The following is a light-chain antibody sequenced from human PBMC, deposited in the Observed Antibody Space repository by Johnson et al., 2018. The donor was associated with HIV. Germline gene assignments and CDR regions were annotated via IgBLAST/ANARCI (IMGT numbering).Light chain of an antibody. Sequence: QSVLTQPPSASETPGQRVTISCSGSTSNIGSNTVSWYQQLPGTAPKLLIYRNHQRPSGVPDRISGSKSGTSASLAISGLQAEDEADYYCGTWDSSLRSGFFGTGTKVTVL. V-gene: IGLV1-44*01. CDR1: TSNIGSNT. CDR2: RNH. J-gene: IGLJ1*01. CDR3: GTWDSSLRSGF.